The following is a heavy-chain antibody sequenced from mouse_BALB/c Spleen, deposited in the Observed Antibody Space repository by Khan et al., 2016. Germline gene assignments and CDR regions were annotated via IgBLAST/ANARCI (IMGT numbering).Heavy chain of an antibody. CDR1: GYSITSDYA. CDR3: AYDGYYAWFPY. D-gene: IGHD2-3*01. CDR2: ISYSGIT. Sequence: EVQLQESGPGLVKPSQSLSLTCTVTGYSITSDYAWYWIRQFPGNKLEWMGYISYSGITSYNPTLKRRISITRDTSKNQFFLQLISVTTEDTATYYCAYDGYYAWFPYWGQGTLVTVSA. V-gene: IGHV3-2*02. J-gene: IGHJ3*01.